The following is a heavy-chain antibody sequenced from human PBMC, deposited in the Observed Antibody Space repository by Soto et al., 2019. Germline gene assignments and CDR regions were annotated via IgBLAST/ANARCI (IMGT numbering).Heavy chain of an antibody. CDR1: GYSVTSYW. D-gene: IGHD2-2*02. Sequence: PGESLKISCKGSGYSVTSYWISWVRQMPGKGLEWMGRIDPSDSYTNYSPSFQGHVTISADKSISTAYLQWSSLKASDTAMYYCARRAYCSSTSCYTYGXDVWGQGTTVTVSS. V-gene: IGHV5-10-1*01. CDR2: IDPSDSYT. J-gene: IGHJ6*02. CDR3: ARRAYCSSTSCYTYGXDV.